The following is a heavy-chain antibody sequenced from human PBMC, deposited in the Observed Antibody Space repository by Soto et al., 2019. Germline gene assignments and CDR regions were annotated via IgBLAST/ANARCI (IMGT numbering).Heavy chain of an antibody. CDR3: ARVGDDFWSYSV. CDR1: GGSISSYY. J-gene: IGHJ6*04. Sequence: SETLSLTCTVSGGSISSYYWSWIRQPPGKGLEWIGYIYYSGSTNYNPPLKSRVTISVDTSKNQFSLKLSSVTAADTAVYYCARVGDDFWSYSVWGKGTTVTVSS. D-gene: IGHD3-3*01. CDR2: IYYSGST. V-gene: IGHV4-59*01.